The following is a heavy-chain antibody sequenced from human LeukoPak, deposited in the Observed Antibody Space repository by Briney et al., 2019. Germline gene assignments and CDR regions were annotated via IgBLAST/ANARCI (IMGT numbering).Heavy chain of an antibody. V-gene: IGHV1-18*01. CDR1: GYTFTSHG. J-gene: IGHJ5*02. Sequence: ASVKVSCTASGYTFTSHGITWVRQAPGQGLEWMGWISAYNGNTNYAQKLQGRVTMTTDTSTSTTYMELRSLRSDDTAVYYCARTDIVVVVAADNWFDPWGQGTLVTVSS. D-gene: IGHD2-15*01. CDR2: ISAYNGNT. CDR3: ARTDIVVVVAADNWFDP.